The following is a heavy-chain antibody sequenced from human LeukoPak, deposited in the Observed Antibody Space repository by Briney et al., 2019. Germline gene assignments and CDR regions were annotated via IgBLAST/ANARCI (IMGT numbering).Heavy chain of an antibody. CDR3: ARAGYTAAHDY. CDR1: GGSISSYY. V-gene: IGHV4-59*01. CDR2: IYYSGST. Sequence: SETLSLTCTVSGGSISSYYWSWIRQPPGKGLEWIGYIYYSGSTNYNPSLKSRVTISVDTSKNQFSLKLSSVTAADTAVYYCARAGYTAAHDYWGQGTLVTVSS. J-gene: IGHJ4*02. D-gene: IGHD5-18*01.